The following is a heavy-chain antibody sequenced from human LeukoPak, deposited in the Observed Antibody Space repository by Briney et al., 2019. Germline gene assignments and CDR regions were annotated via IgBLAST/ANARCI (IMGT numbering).Heavy chain of an antibody. CDR1: GFTFSAFP. J-gene: IGHJ4*02. Sequence: GGSLRLSCATSGFTFSAFPMHWVRQAPGKGLESVSAISEFGSRTYYANSVRGRFIISRDNSKSTLDLQMDSLRLEDMAVYYCARETKGDYNYWGQGTLVTVSS. CDR3: ARETKGDYNY. CDR2: ISEFGSRT. V-gene: IGHV3-64*01. D-gene: IGHD2-21*01.